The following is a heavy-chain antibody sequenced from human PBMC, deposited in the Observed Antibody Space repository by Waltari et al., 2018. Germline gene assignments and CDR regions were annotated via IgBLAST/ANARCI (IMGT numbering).Heavy chain of an antibody. V-gene: IGHV4-39*01. Sequence: QLQLQESGPGLVKASETLSLTCTVSGDSISSSSYYWGWVRQPPGKGLEWLGNMYYSGSTYYHPSLKSRVTISGDTSKSQFSLKLSSVTAADTSMYYCVRHARTTSGGKHFDHWGQGMLVTVSP. CDR1: GDSISSSSYY. CDR2: MYYSGST. CDR3: VRHARTTSGGKHFDH. D-gene: IGHD2-15*01. J-gene: IGHJ4*02.